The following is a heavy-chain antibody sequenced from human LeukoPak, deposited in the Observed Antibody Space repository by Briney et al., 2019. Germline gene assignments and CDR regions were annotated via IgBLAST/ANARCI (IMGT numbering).Heavy chain of an antibody. V-gene: IGHV1-18*01. CDR3: ARDYDIVVVVAATQFDY. CDR2: ISAYNGNT. CDR1: GYTFSDHY. D-gene: IGHD2-15*01. J-gene: IGHJ4*02. Sequence: ASVKVSCKASGYTFSDHYMYWVRQAPGQGLEWMGWISAYNGNTNYAQKLQGRVTMTTDTSTSTAYMELRSLRSDDTAVYYCARDYDIVVVVAATQFDYWGQGTLDTVSS.